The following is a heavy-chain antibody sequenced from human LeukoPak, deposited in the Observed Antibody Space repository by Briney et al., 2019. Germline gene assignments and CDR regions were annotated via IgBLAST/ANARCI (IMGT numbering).Heavy chain of an antibody. V-gene: IGHV3-21*04. CDR3: AKRIAAAGTYYGMDV. CDR2: ISSSSSYI. CDR1: GFTFSSYS. Sequence: GGSLRLSCAASGFTFSSYSMNWVRQAPGKGLEWVSSISSSSSYIYYADSVKGRFTISGDNAKNSLYLQMNSLRAEDTAVYYCAKRIAAAGTYYGMDVWGQGTTVTVSS. D-gene: IGHD6-13*01. J-gene: IGHJ6*02.